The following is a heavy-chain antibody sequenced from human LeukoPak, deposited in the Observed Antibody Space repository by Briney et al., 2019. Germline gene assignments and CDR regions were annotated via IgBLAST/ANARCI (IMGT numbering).Heavy chain of an antibody. Sequence: SQTLSLTCAISGDSVSSKSAAWNWIRQSPSRGLEWLGRTYYRSKWYNGYAVSVKGRITINPDTSKNHFSLQLTSVTPDDTAVYYCARTNNGFFDHWGQGTLVTVSS. J-gene: IGHJ4*02. V-gene: IGHV6-1*01. CDR3: ARTNNGFFDH. D-gene: IGHD1/OR15-1a*01. CDR1: GDSVSSKSAA. CDR2: TYYRSKWYN.